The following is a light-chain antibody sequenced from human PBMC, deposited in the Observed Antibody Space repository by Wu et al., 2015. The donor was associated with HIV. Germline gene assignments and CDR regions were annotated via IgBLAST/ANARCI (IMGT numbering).Light chain of an antibody. V-gene: IGKV1-39*01. CDR1: QNILTY. CDR2: DAS. J-gene: IGKJ1*01. Sequence: DIQMTQSPRSLSASVGDRVTITCRASQNILTYLNRYQQKAGKAPQVLIHDASHLQSGVPSRFSGSGSGTDFTLTINNLQSEDVATYYCQQSYIPRTFGQGTKVEIK. CDR3: QQSYIPRT.